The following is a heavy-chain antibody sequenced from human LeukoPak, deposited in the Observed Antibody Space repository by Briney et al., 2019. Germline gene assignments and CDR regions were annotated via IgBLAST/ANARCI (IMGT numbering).Heavy chain of an antibody. V-gene: IGHV4-4*07. D-gene: IGHD3-22*01. CDR2: IYTNGST. CDR3: ARRLFTMIVVVSGDDYYFDY. Sequence: SETLSLTCTVSGGFISNYYWSWIRQPAGKGLEWIGRIYTNGSTNYNPSFKSRVTISVDTSKNQSSLKLSSVTAADTAVYYCARRLFTMIVVVSGDDYYFDYWGQGTLVTVSS. J-gene: IGHJ4*02. CDR1: GGFISNYY.